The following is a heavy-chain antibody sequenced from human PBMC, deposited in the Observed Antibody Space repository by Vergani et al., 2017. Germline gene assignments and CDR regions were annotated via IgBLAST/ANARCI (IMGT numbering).Heavy chain of an antibody. D-gene: IGHD6-19*01. CDR1: GYTFTYRY. CDR2: IIPIIRLA. V-gene: IGHV1-45*02. CDR3: ASVSPGDNSGWEPFDY. Sequence: QMQLVQSGAEVKKTGSSVKVSCKASGYTFTYRYLHWVRQAPGQGLEWMGRIIPIIRLATSAQKFQDRVKITGDTSTNTVYMEMNNLRSEDTAVYYCASVSPGDNSGWEPFDYWGQGTLVTVSS. J-gene: IGHJ4*02.